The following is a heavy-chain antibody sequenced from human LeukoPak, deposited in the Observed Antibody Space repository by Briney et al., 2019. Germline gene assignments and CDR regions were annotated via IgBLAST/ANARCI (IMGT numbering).Heavy chain of an antibody. J-gene: IGHJ4*02. V-gene: IGHV3-49*04. CDR2: IRGKTYGGAT. D-gene: IGHD5-24*01. Sequence: PGGCLRLSCTASGFTFGDYAMSWVRQAPGKGLEWVGFIRGKTYGGATEYAASVKGRFTISRDDSKSIAYLQMNSLKTEDTAVYYCTRRLQDYYFDYWGQGALVTVST. CDR1: GFTFGDYA. CDR3: TRRLQDYYFDY.